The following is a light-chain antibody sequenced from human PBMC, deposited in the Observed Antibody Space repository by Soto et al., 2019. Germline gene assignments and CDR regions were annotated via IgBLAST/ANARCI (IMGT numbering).Light chain of an antibody. Sequence: EIVMTQSPATLSVSPGERATLSCRASQSVSRNLAWYQQNPGQAPRLLIYGASTRATGIPARFSGSGSGTAFTLTISSLQSEDFAVYSCQQYNNWPPWTFGQGTKVEIK. CDR3: QQYNNWPPWT. V-gene: IGKV3-15*01. CDR2: GAS. J-gene: IGKJ1*01. CDR1: QSVSRN.